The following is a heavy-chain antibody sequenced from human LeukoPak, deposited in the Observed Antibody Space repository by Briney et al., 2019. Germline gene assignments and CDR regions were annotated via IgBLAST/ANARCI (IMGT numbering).Heavy chain of an antibody. J-gene: IGHJ4*02. CDR1: GYSTSSGYY. Sequence: SSETLSLTCAVSGYSTSSGYYWGRIRQPPGKGLEWIGSIYHSGSTYYNPSLKSRVTISVDTSKNQFSLKLSSVTAADTAVYYCARQYCSGGSCYIGYWGQGTLVTVSS. CDR3: ARQYCSGGSCYIGY. D-gene: IGHD2-15*01. CDR2: IYHSGST. V-gene: IGHV4-38-2*01.